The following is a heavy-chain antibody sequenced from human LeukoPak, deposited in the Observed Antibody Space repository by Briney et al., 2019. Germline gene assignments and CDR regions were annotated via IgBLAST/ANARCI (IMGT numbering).Heavy chain of an antibody. CDR2: IYYSGST. V-gene: IGHV4-59*12. CDR3: ARGDGDYYDSSGYSHDAFDI. D-gene: IGHD3-22*01. J-gene: IGHJ3*02. CDR1: GGSISSYY. Sequence: SETLSLTSTVSGGSISSYYWSWIRQPPGKGLEWIGYIYYSGSTNYNPSLKSRVTISVDTSKNQFSLKLSSVTAADTAVYYCARGDGDYYDSSGYSHDAFDIWGQGTMVTVSS.